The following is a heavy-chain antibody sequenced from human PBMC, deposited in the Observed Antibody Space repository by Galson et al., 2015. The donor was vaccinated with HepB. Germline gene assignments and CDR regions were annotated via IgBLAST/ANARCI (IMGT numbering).Heavy chain of an antibody. D-gene: IGHD7-27*01. Sequence: SLRLSCAASGFTLSNSGMHWVRQAPGKGLEWVSLIWFDGSNKYYGDSVKGRFSISRDNSKKMLYLQMNSLGAEDTAVHYCARGISAGDLRPWYFDLWGRGTLVTVSS. CDR1: GFTLSNSG. CDR2: IWFDGSNK. J-gene: IGHJ2*01. V-gene: IGHV3-33*01. CDR3: ARGISAGDLRPWYFDL.